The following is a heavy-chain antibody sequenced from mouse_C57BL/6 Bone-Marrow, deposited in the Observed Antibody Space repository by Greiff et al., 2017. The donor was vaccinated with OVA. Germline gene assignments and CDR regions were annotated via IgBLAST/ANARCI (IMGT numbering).Heavy chain of an antibody. V-gene: IGHV7-3*01. Sequence: EVMLVESGGGLVQPGGSLSLSCAASGFTFTDYYMSWVRQPPGKALEWLGFIRNKANGYTTEYSASVKGRFTISRDNSQSILYLQMNALRAEDSATYYCARSYYGNRGFAYWGQGTLVTVSA. CDR2: IRNKANGYTT. J-gene: IGHJ3*01. CDR3: ARSYYGNRGFAY. CDR1: GFTFTDYY. D-gene: IGHD2-10*01.